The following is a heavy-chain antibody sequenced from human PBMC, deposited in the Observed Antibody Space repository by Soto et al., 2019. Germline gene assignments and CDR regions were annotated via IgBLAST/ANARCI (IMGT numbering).Heavy chain of an antibody. CDR2: INHSGST. CDR1: GGSFSGYY. D-gene: IGHD6-13*01. V-gene: IGHV4-34*01. J-gene: IGHJ4*02. Sequence: PSETLSLTRAVYGGSFSGYYWSWIRQPPGKGLEWIGEINHSGSTNYNPSLKSRVTISVDTSKNQFSLKLSSVTAADTAVYYCARGFHPYSSSWGYWGQGTLVTVSS. CDR3: ARGFHPYSSSWGY.